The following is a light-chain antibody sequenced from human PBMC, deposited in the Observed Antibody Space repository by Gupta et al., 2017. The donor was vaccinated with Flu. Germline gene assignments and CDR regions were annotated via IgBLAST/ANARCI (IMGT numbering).Light chain of an antibody. Sequence: KPGKAPRLLIYAASTLQSGVPSRFSGSGYGTEFTLTISDLQSEDFAAYYCQQNCGSLSTTFGLGTQLDMK. V-gene: IGKV1-39*01. J-gene: IGKJ5*01. CDR3: QQNCGSLSTT. CDR2: AAS.